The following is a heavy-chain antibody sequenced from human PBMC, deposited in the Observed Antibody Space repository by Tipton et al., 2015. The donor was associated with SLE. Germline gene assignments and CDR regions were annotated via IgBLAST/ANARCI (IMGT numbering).Heavy chain of an antibody. CDR1: GGSISSYY. J-gene: IGHJ5*02. V-gene: IGHV4-59*08. D-gene: IGHD2-21*01. CDR3: ARQGDEHIVVVIAKSWFDP. CDR2: IYYSGST. Sequence: TLSLTCTVSGGSISSYYWSWIRQPPGKGLEWIGYIYYSGSTYYNPSLKSRVTISVDTSKNQFSLKLSSVTAADTAVYYCARQGDEHIVVVIAKSWFDPWGQGTLVTVSS.